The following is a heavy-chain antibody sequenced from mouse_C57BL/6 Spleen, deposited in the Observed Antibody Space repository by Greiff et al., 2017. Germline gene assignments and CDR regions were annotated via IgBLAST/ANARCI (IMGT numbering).Heavy chain of an antibody. CDR3: TGYRVYYFDY. V-gene: IGHV14-1*01. CDR2: IDPEDGDT. J-gene: IGHJ2*01. D-gene: IGHD2-2*01. CDR1: GFNIKAYY. Sequence: EVQLQQSGAELVRPGASVKLSCTASGFNIKAYYMHWVKQRPEQGLEWIGRIDPEDGDTEYAPKFQGKATMTADTSANTAYLQLSSLTSEDTAVYYCTGYRVYYFDYWGQGTTLTVSS.